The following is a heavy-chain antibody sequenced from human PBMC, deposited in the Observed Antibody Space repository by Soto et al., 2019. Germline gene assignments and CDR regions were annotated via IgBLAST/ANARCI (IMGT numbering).Heavy chain of an antibody. CDR3: VRDGDVCSGSDCFRHFRY. CDR2: MNPGSGDT. Sequence: ASVKVSCKASGYTFTNNDVSWVRQATGQGLEWMGWMNPGSGDTGYAQKFQGRVTMTRDISIATAYMELNSLRVEDTAIYYCVRDGDVCSGSDCFRHFRYWGQGTLVTVSS. CDR1: GYTFTNND. V-gene: IGHV1-8*02. D-gene: IGHD2-21*02. J-gene: IGHJ4*02.